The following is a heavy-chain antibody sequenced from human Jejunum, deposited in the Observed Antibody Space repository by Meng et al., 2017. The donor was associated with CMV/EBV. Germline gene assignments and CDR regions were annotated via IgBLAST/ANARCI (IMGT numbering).Heavy chain of an antibody. Sequence: CKAPGDYFRNYAINWLRQAPGQGPEWMGGIVPGLRTPTYAQKFQGGLTISADERIKTAYMELGSLESEDTAVYFCVQSPWGIELDLGGQGTQVTVSS. J-gene: IGHJ1*01. CDR3: VQSPWGIELDL. CDR1: GDYFRNYA. CDR2: IVPGLRTP. D-gene: IGHD7-27*01. V-gene: IGHV1-69*01.